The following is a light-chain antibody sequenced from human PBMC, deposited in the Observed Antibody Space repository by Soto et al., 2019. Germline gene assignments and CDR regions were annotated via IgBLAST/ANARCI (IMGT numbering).Light chain of an antibody. V-gene: IGKV1-5*01. Sequence: DIQMTHSPSTLSASVGDRVTSTCRASQSISSWLAWYQQKPGKAPKLLIYDASSLESGVPSRFSGSGSATEFTLTISSLQPDDFATYYCQQYNSSTFGQGTLLEIK. CDR2: DAS. J-gene: IGKJ5*01. CDR3: QQYNSST. CDR1: QSISSW.